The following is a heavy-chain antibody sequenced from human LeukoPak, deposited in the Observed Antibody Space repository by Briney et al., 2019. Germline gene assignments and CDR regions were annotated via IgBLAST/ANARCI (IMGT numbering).Heavy chain of an antibody. CDR1: GGSFSGYY. J-gene: IGHJ4*02. Sequence: SETLSLTCAVYGGSFSGYYWSWIRQPPGKGLEWIGEINHSGSTNYNPSLKSRVTISVDTSKNQFSLKLSSVTAADTAVYNCERVRGGRYYYDSSGYLSFDYWGQGTLVTVSS. CDR3: ERVRGGRYYYDSSGYLSFDY. CDR2: INHSGST. D-gene: IGHD3-22*01. V-gene: IGHV4-34*01.